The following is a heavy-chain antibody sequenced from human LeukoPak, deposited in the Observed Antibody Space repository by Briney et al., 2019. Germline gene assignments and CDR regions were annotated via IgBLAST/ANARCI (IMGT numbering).Heavy chain of an antibody. CDR3: ARDFDADHDQDAFDV. V-gene: IGHV4-59*01. CDR1: GGSFSTYY. D-gene: IGHD3-9*01. CDR2: ISYSGSA. Sequence: SETLSLTCTVSGGSFSTYYWSWIRQAPGMGLEWIGYISYSGSATYNPSLKSRVTISADTSKRQFSLELTSVTATDTAVYFCARDFDADHDQDAFDVWGQGTLVTVSS. J-gene: IGHJ3*01.